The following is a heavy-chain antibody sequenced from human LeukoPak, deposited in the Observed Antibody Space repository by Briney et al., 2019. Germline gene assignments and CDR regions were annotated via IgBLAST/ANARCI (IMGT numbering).Heavy chain of an antibody. V-gene: IGHV4-59*01. CDR2: IYYSGTT. Sequence: PSETLSLTCTASGGSISSYYWSWIRQPPGKGLEWIGHIYYSGTTKCNPSLTSRVTISLDTSKNQFSLKLSSVTAADTAVYYCARVTPYSSGWYPDYWGQGTLVTVSS. D-gene: IGHD6-19*01. J-gene: IGHJ4*02. CDR1: GGSISSYY. CDR3: ARVTPYSSGWYPDY.